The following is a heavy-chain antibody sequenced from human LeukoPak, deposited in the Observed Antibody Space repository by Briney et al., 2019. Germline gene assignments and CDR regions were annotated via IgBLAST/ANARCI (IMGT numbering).Heavy chain of an antibody. D-gene: IGHD3-9*01. CDR2: ISGSGGST. CDR3: AIAYYDILTGYLGY. Sequence: GGSLRLSCAASGFIFSNYGMHWVRQAPGKGLEWVSAISGSGGSTYYADSVKGRFTISRDNSKNTLYLQMNSLRAEDTAVYYCAIAYYDILTGYLGYWGQGTLVTVSS. J-gene: IGHJ4*02. CDR1: GFIFSNYG. V-gene: IGHV3-23*01.